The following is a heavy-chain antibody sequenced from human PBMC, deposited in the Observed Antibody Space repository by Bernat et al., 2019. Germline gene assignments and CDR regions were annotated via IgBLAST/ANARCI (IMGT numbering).Heavy chain of an antibody. D-gene: IGHD4-17*01. Sequence: QVQLQESGPGLVKPSQTLSLTCTVSGGSISSGDYYWSWIRQPPGKGLEWIGYIYYSGSTYYNPSLKSRVTISVDTSKNQFSLKLSSVTAADTAVYYCAGDRDYGDYWSFFDYWGQGTLVTVSS. V-gene: IGHV4-30-4*01. CDR1: GGSISSGDYY. CDR2: IYYSGST. CDR3: AGDRDYGDYWSFFDY. J-gene: IGHJ4*02.